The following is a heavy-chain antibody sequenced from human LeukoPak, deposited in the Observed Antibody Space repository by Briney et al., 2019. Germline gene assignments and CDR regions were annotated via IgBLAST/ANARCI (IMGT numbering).Heavy chain of an antibody. V-gene: IGHV4-39*01. CDR3: ARQRPGTRGIAFDI. J-gene: IGHJ3*02. CDR1: GGSISSSSYY. D-gene: IGHD3-10*01. CDR2: IYYSGST. Sequence: SETLSLTCTVSGGSISSSSYYWGWIRQPPGKGLEWIGSIYYSGSTYYNPSLKSRVTISVDTSKNQFSLKLSSVTAADTAVYYCARQRPGTRGIAFDIWGQGTMVTVSS.